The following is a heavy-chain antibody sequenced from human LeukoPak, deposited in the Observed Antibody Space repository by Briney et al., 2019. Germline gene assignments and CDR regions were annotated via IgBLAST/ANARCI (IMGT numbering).Heavy chain of an antibody. J-gene: IGHJ3*02. V-gene: IGHV4-39*07. CDR3: ASDIRGANALDI. CDR1: GGSFSSGTFY. D-gene: IGHD1-26*01. Sequence: SETLSLTCTFSGGSFSSGTFYWAWIRQPPGKGLEWIGSIHFSGGTYYNPSLKSRVTMSINTSKNQFSLKLSSVTAADTAVYYCASDIRGANALDIWGQGTMVTVSS. CDR2: IHFSGGT.